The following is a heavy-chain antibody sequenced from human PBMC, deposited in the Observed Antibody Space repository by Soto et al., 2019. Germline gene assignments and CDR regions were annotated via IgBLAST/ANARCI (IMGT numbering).Heavy chain of an antibody. CDR1: DGSISTYY. D-gene: IGHD2-15*01. CDR3: ARDSSGFLGGYFDS. Sequence: SETLSLTCTVSDGSISTYYWSWIRQPAAKELEWIGHVFTSGTTNYTPSLKSRVSMSLATDKNAFSLKLRTVTAADTAVYYCARDSSGFLGGYFDSWGQGKLVTVSS. J-gene: IGHJ4*02. V-gene: IGHV4-4*07. CDR2: VFTSGTT.